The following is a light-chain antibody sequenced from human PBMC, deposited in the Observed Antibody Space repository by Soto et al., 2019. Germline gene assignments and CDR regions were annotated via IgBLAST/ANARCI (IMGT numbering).Light chain of an antibody. CDR3: QQSYSTP. J-gene: IGKJ1*01. Sequence: DIQMTQSPSSLSASVGDRVTITCRASQSISSYLNWYQQKPGKAPKLLIYAASSLQSGVPSRFSGSGSGTDFTLTISSLQPEDFATYYCQQSYSTPVGQGTKVDTK. CDR2: AAS. V-gene: IGKV1-39*01. CDR1: QSISSY.